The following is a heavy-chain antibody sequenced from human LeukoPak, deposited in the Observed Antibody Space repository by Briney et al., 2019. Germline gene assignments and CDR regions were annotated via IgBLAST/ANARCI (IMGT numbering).Heavy chain of an antibody. CDR2: IYHSGST. CDR3: ARGHSSSWRYYYYYMDV. J-gene: IGHJ6*03. D-gene: IGHD6-13*01. CDR1: GYSISSGYY. Sequence: PSETLSLTCTVPGYSISSGYYWGWIRQPPGKGLEWIGSIYHSGSTYYNPSLKSRVTISVDTSKNQFSLKLSSVTAADTAVYYCARGHSSSWRYYYYYMDVWGKGTTVTVSS. V-gene: IGHV4-38-2*02.